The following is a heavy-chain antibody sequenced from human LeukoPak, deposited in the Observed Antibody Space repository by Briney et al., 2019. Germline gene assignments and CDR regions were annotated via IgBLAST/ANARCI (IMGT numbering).Heavy chain of an antibody. CDR3: ASFGGYCSSTSCYNYFGP. CDR1: GFTFSSYW. V-gene: IGHV3-7*01. Sequence: GGSLGLSCAASGFTFSSYWMSWVRQAPGKGLEWVANIKQDGSEKYYVDSVKGRFTISRDNAENSLFLQMNSLRAEDTAVYYCASFGGYCSSTSCYNYFGPWGQGTLVTVSS. J-gene: IGHJ5*02. D-gene: IGHD2-2*01. CDR2: IKQDGSEK.